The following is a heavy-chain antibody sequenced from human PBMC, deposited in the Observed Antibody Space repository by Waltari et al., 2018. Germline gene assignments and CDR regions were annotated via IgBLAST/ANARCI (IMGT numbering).Heavy chain of an antibody. CDR3: ARGRYVPGP. D-gene: IGHD3-10*02. Sequence: EVQLVESGGGLVQRGGSLRLSCAAAGFTFRSYSMTWVSQAPGKGLEWVANIKEDGTEKKYVDSVKGRFTISRDNAKNSLYLEMNSLRVEDTAVYYCARGRYVPGPWGQGTLVTVSS. CDR1: GFTFRSYS. CDR2: IKEDGTEK. V-gene: IGHV3-7*03. J-gene: IGHJ5*02.